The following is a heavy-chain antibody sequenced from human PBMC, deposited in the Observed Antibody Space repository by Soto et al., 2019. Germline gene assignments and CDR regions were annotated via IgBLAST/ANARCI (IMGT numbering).Heavy chain of an antibody. J-gene: IGHJ4*02. CDR3: ASGQSVGLFVEAAATPDYYFDY. CDR2: IKQDGSEK. V-gene: IGHV3-7*01. D-gene: IGHD2-15*01. CDR1: GFTFSSYW. Sequence: GGSLRLSCAASGFTFSSYWMSWVRQAPGKGLEWVANIKQDGSEKYYVDSVKGRFTISRDNAKNSLYLQMNSLRAEDTAVYYCASGQSVGLFVEAAATPDYYFDYWGQGTLVTVSS.